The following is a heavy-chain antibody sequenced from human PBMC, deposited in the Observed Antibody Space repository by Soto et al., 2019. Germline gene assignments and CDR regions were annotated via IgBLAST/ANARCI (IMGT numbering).Heavy chain of an antibody. J-gene: IGHJ5*02. Sequence: GGSLRLSCAASGFTFSSYGMHWVRQAPGKGLEWVAVISYDGSEKFHADSVKGRFTISRDDSKNTLYLQMNNLRAEDSAVYYCTKTAGYDYVWGSSGLDPWGQGTLVTVSS. D-gene: IGHD3-16*01. CDR3: TKTAGYDYVWGSSGLDP. V-gene: IGHV3-30*18. CDR1: GFTFSSYG. CDR2: ISYDGSEK.